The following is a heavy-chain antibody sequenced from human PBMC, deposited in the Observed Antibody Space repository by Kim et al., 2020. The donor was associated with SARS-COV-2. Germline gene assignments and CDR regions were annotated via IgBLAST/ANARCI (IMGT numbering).Heavy chain of an antibody. Sequence: GGSLSLSCAASGFSFSSYAMSWVRQAPGKGLEWVAASSGGRTYYGKSAKGRFTISRDNSKSTVYLQMNSLRAEDTAVYYCAKEIGDHLPNPYFDYWGQGTLVTVSS. D-gene: IGHD3-22*01. CDR3: AKEIGDHLPNPYFDY. CDR2: SSGGRT. V-gene: IGHV3-23*01. CDR1: GFSFSSYA. J-gene: IGHJ4*02.